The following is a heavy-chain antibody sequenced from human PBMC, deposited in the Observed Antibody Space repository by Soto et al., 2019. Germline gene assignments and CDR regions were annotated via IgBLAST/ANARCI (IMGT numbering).Heavy chain of an antibody. Sequence: QVQLQESGPGLVKPSETLSLSCTVSNGSISNYYGSWIRQPPGKGMEWIGYVHHSWGSFYNPSLQSRVAISLDPSKSQFSLKLTSVTATDTAVYYGARQGFGALHGLVDVWDQGITVTVSS. J-gene: IGHJ6*02. V-gene: IGHV4-59*08. D-gene: IGHD3-10*01. CDR1: NGSISNYY. CDR2: VHHSWGS. CDR3: ARQGFGALHGLVDV.